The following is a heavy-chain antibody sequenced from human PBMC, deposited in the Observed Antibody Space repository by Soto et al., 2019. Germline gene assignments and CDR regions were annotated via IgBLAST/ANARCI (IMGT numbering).Heavy chain of an antibody. CDR1: GGSISSSNW. Sequence: SETLSLTCAVSGGSISSSNWWSWVRQPPGKGLEWIGEIYHSGSTNYNPSLKSRVTISVDKSKNQFSLKLSSVTAADTAVYYCARSASGPLEMATVLDYWGQGTLVTVSS. CDR2: IYHSGST. D-gene: IGHD4-4*01. CDR3: ARSASGPLEMATVLDY. J-gene: IGHJ4*02. V-gene: IGHV4-4*02.